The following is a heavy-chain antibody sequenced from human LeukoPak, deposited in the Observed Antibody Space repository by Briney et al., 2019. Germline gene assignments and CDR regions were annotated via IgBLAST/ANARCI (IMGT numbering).Heavy chain of an antibody. V-gene: IGHV4-34*01. CDR3: ARETKYYGSGSYFDY. Sequence: PSETLSLTCAVYGGSFSGYYWSWIRQPPGKGLEWIGEINHSGSTNYKPSLKSRVTISVDTSKNQFSLKLSSVTAADTAVYYCARETKYYGSGSYFDYWGQGTLVTVSS. J-gene: IGHJ4*02. CDR2: INHSGST. D-gene: IGHD3-10*01. CDR1: GGSFSGYY.